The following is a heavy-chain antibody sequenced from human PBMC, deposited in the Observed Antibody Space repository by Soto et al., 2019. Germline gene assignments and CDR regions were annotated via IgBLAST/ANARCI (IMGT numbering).Heavy chain of an antibody. CDR1: GGSISSSGYY. J-gene: IGHJ3*01. Sequence: QVQLQESGPGLVKPSQTLSLTCIVSGGSISSSGYYWSWIRQHPGKGLEWIGYIYHSGSTYYNPSLNILITISVDTSKKQVSLHLSSVTAADTAVYYCARGRDGGIDAFDLWGQGTMVTVSS. D-gene: IGHD2-15*01. V-gene: IGHV4-31*01. CDR2: IYHSGST. CDR3: ARGRDGGIDAFDL.